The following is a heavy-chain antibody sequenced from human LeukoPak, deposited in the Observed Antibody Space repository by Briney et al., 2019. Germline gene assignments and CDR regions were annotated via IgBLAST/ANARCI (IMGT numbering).Heavy chain of an antibody. CDR1: GCSFTSYW. D-gene: IGHD1-1*01. CDR2: IYPGDSDT. Sequence: GGSLQISCKGSGCSFTSYWIGWVRQLPGKGLEWMGIIYPGDSDTRYSPSFQGQVTISADKSISTAYLQWSSLKASDTAMYYCASTQLDYFDYWGQGTLVTLSS. V-gene: IGHV5-51*01. CDR3: ASTQLDYFDY. J-gene: IGHJ4*02.